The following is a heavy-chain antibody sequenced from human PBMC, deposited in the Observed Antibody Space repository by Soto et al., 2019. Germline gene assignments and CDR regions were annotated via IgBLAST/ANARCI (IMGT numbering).Heavy chain of an antibody. CDR1: GGSISSSSYY. V-gene: IGHV4-39*01. CDR2: IYYSGST. Sequence: QLQLQESGPGLVKPSETLSLTCTVSGGSISSSSYYWGWIRQPPGKGLEWIGSIYYSGSTYYNPSLKSRVTISVDTSKNQFSLKLSSVTAADTAVYYCARHSTALQPTSPFDYWGQGTLVTVSS. J-gene: IGHJ4*02. D-gene: IGHD4-4*01. CDR3: ARHSTALQPTSPFDY.